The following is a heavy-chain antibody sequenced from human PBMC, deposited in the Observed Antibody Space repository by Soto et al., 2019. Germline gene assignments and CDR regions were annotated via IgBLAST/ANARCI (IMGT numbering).Heavy chain of an antibody. J-gene: IGHJ4*02. CDR2: IIPILGIA. CDR3: AREAYCGGDCYPPPDY. D-gene: IGHD2-21*02. V-gene: IGHV1-69*04. Sequence: SVKVSCKASGGTFSSYTISWVRQAPGQGLEWMGRIIPILGIANYAQKFQGRVTITADKSTSTAYMELSSLRSEDTAVYYCAREAYCGGDCYPPPDYWGQGTLVTVSS. CDR1: GGTFSSYT.